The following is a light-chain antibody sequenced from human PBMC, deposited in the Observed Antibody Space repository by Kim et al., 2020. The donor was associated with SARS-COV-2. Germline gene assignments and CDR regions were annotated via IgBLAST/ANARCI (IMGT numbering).Light chain of an antibody. Sequence: GTTVTISCTRSSGSIASTSVQWYQQRPRSSPTIVIYEDNQRPSWVPDRFSASIDSSSTSASLTISGLKTEDEADYCCQSHDGSPWVFGGGTQLTVL. CDR1: SGSIASTS. V-gene: IGLV6-57*01. CDR2: EDN. CDR3: QSHDGSPWV. J-gene: IGLJ3*02.